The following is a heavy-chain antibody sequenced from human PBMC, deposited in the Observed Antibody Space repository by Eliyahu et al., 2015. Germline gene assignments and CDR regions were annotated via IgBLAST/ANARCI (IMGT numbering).Heavy chain of an antibody. CDR2: ISGSGGST. CDR3: AKEELAVAEYFQH. Sequence: EVQLVESGGGLVQPGGSLRLSCAASGFPFXXXXMSWVRQXPGKGLEWVSAISGSGGSTYYADSVKGRFTISRDNSKNTLYLQMNSLRAEDTAVYYCAKEELAVAEYFQHWGQGTLVTVSS. V-gene: IGHV3-23*04. D-gene: IGHD6-19*01. J-gene: IGHJ1*01. CDR1: GFPFXXXX.